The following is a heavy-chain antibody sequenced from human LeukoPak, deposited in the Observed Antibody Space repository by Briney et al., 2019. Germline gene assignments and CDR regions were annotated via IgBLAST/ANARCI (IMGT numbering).Heavy chain of an antibody. D-gene: IGHD6-19*01. CDR2: IYYSGST. V-gene: IGHV4-61*01. Sequence: SETLSLTCTVSGGSVSSGSSYWSWIRQPPGKGLEWIGYIYYSGSTNYDPSLKSRVTISVDTCKNQFSLKLSSVTAADTAVYYCASGGWYHDYWGQGTLVTVSS. CDR1: GGSVSSGSSY. J-gene: IGHJ4*02. CDR3: ASGGWYHDY.